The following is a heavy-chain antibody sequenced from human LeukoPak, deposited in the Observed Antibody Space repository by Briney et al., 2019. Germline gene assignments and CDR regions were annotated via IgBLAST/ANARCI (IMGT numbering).Heavy chain of an antibody. V-gene: IGHV4-61*02. Sequence: SETLSLTRTVSGGSISSGSYCWSWIRQPAGKGLEWIGRIYTSGSTNYNPSLKTRVTISVDTSKNQFSLKLSSVTAADTAVYYCARAAALGSSTRGYYYYMDVWGKGTTVTVSS. CDR1: GGSISSGSYC. CDR2: IYTSGST. J-gene: IGHJ6*03. CDR3: ARAAALGSSTRGYYYYMDV. D-gene: IGHD2-2*01.